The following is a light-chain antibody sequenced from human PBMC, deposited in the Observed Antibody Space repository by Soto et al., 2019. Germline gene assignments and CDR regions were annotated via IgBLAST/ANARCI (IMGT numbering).Light chain of an antibody. CDR2: SNN. Sequence: QAVVTQPPSASGTPGQRVTISCSGSSSNIGSNTVNWYQQLPGTAPKLLIYSNNQRPSGVPDRFSGSKSGTSASLAISGLQSEDEADYYCQSYDSIVTGSVFGTGTKLTVL. V-gene: IGLV1-44*01. CDR3: QSYDSIVTGSV. CDR1: SSNIGSNT. J-gene: IGLJ1*01.